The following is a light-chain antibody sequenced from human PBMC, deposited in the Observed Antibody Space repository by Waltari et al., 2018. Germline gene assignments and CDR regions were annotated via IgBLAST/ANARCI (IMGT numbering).Light chain of an antibody. Sequence: SYELTQPPSVSVSPGQTASITCSGDTLGDKYACWYQQKPGQSPVLVIYQDTKRPSGVPERVSGSNSGNTATLTISGTQALDEADYYCQAWDSSTVMFGGGTKLTVL. CDR1: TLGDKY. CDR2: QDT. V-gene: IGLV3-1*01. CDR3: QAWDSSTVM. J-gene: IGLJ3*02.